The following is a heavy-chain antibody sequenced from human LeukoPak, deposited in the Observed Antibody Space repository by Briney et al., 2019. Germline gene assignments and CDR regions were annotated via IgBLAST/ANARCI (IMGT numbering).Heavy chain of an antibody. CDR3: ARDRIVVATITFDP. J-gene: IGHJ5*02. CDR1: GGTFSSYA. V-gene: IGHV1-69*04. CDR2: IIPILGIA. D-gene: IGHD5-12*01. Sequence: ASVKVSCKASGGTFSSYAIIWVRQAPGQGLEWMGRIIPILGIANYAQKFQGRVTITADKSTSTAYMELSSLRSEDTAVYYCARDRIVVATITFDPWGQGTLVTVSS.